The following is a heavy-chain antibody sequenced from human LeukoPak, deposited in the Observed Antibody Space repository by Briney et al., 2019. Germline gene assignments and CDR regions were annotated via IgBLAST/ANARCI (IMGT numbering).Heavy chain of an antibody. J-gene: IGHJ4*02. V-gene: IGHV4-39*07. CDR3: ARYVDIVAETWASTYFDY. Sequence: PSETLSLTCTVSGGSLSSSSYYWGWIRQPPGKGLEWIGSIYYSGSTYYNPSLKSRLTISVDTSKNQFSLKLSSVTAADTAVYYCARYVDIVAETWASTYFDYWGQGTLVTVSS. CDR1: GGSLSSSSYY. CDR2: IYYSGST. D-gene: IGHD5-12*01.